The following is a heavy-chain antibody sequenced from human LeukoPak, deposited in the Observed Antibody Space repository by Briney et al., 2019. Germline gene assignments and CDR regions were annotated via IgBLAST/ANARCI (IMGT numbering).Heavy chain of an antibody. CDR3: ARDRGGRSGYASGDFDF. CDR2: VFFSGVT. Sequence: SETLSLTCVVSSFSISNGFYWVWFRQPPGKGLEWIGNVFFSGVTYYNPSLMSPVPKSVDTSKNQFSLKLHSVTPADPVVNYGARDRGGRSGYASGDFDFWGQGVLVTVSS. D-gene: IGHD5-12*01. V-gene: IGHV4-38-2*02. CDR1: SFSISNGFY. J-gene: IGHJ4*02.